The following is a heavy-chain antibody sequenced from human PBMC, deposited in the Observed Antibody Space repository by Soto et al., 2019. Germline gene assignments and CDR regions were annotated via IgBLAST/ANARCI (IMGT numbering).Heavy chain of an antibody. Sequence: PGESLKISCKGSGYSFAGYWITWVRQMPGKGLEWMGIIYPGDSDTRYSPSLQGQVTISADKSISTAYLQWSSLKASDIAMYYCARTNRDCSGGSCYSDAFDIWGQGTMVTVSS. CDR1: GYSFAGYW. J-gene: IGHJ3*02. CDR3: ARTNRDCSGGSCYSDAFDI. D-gene: IGHD2-15*01. V-gene: IGHV5-51*01. CDR2: IYPGDSDT.